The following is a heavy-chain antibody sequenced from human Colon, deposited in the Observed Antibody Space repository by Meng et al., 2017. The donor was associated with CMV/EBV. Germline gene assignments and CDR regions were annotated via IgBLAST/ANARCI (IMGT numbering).Heavy chain of an antibody. V-gene: IGHV2-5*02. CDR1: GFSLTTTGAG. Sequence: ITLKAPGPALVNPTQTPTLTCTFSGFSLTTTGAGGAWVRQPPGKAPELLALIHWDDDKRYSPSLKNRLNITKDTSKNQVVLSMTDLDPADTGTFYCARHSLTILTDWGQGALVTVSS. CDR2: IHWDDDK. CDR3: ARHSLTILTD. D-gene: IGHD2-8*02. J-gene: IGHJ4*02.